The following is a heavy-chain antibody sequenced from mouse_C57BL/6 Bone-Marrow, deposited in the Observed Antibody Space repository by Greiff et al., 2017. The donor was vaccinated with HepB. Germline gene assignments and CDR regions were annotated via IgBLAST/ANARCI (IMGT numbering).Heavy chain of an antibody. V-gene: IGHV1-59*01. CDR1: GYTFTSYW. J-gene: IGHJ3*01. Sequence: VQLQQPGAELVRPGTSVKLSCKASGYTFTSYWMHWVKQRPGQGLEWIGVIDPSDSYTNYNQKFKGKATLTVDTSSRTAYMQLSSLTSEDSAVYYCARGGLTGTLFAYWGQGTLVTVSA. D-gene: IGHD4-1*01. CDR2: IDPSDSYT. CDR3: ARGGLTGTLFAY.